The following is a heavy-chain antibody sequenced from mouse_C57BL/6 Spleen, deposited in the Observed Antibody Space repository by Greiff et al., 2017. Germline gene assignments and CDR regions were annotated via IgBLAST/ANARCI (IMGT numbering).Heavy chain of an antibody. Sequence: QVPLQQSGAELVRPGASVTLSCKASGYTFTDYEMHWVKQTPVPGLEWIGAIAPETGGTAYNQKFKGKAILTSDNSSSTAYMDLRSLTSEDSAVYYCTRYPNYAMDYWGQGTSVTVSS. CDR3: TRYPNYAMDY. J-gene: IGHJ4*01. CDR2: IAPETGGT. V-gene: IGHV1-15*01. CDR1: GYTFTDYE.